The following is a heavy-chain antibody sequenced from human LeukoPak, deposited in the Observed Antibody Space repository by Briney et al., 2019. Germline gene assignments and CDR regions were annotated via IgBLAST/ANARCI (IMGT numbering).Heavy chain of an antibody. CDR2: ISAYNGNT. J-gene: IGHJ3*02. V-gene: IGHV1-18*01. Sequence: ASVKVSCKASDYTFTSYGISWVRQAPGQGLEWMGWISAYNGNTNYAQKLQGRVTMTTDTSTSTAYMELRSLRSDDTAVYYCARDKFLYYDSSGYYYYDAFDIWGQGTMVTVSS. D-gene: IGHD3-22*01. CDR3: ARDKFLYYDSSGYYYYDAFDI. CDR1: DYTFTSYG.